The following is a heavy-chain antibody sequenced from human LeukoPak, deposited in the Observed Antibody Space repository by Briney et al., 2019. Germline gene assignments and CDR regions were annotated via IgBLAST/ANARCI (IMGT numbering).Heavy chain of an antibody. CDR3: AKDLEWELLPASDY. CDR2: ISYDGSNK. CDR1: GFTLSSYG. D-gene: IGHD1-26*01. Sequence: GRSLRLSCAASGFTLSSYGMHWVRQAPGKGLEWVAVISYDGSNKYYADSVKGRFTISRDNSKNTLYLQMNSLRAEDTAVYYCAKDLEWELLPASDYWGQGTLVTVSS. V-gene: IGHV3-30*18. J-gene: IGHJ4*02.